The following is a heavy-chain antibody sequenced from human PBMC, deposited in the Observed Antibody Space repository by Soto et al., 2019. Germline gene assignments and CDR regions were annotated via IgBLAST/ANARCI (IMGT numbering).Heavy chain of an antibody. D-gene: IGHD3-10*01. J-gene: IGHJ5*02. V-gene: IGHV1-8*01. Sequence: QVQLVQSGAEVKKPGASVQVSCKASGYTFGNYAINWVRQATGQGLECMGWMNPNSGNTGYAHKFQGRVTMTRNISISTAYMELSSLGSDDTAVYYCVRMAACGSLNWPDPWGEGTLVTVSA. CDR3: VRMAACGSLNWPDP. CDR1: GYTFGNYA. CDR2: MNPNSGNT.